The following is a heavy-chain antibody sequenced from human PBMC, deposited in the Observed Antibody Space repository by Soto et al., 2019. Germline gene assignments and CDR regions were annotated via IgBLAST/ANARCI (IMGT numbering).Heavy chain of an antibody. CDR2: IVPMFGTS. Sequence: QERLVQSGAEVRKPGSSVKVSCKVTGGTSTRYAINWVRQAPGQGLEWMGGIVPMFGTSKYAQKFQGRVTITADTSTKIAYMELRSLRSEDTAVYYCNRGSEYDFWGGYLWGQGTLVSVSS. J-gene: IGHJ4*02. CDR3: NRGSEYDFWGGYL. V-gene: IGHV1-69*06. D-gene: IGHD3-3*01. CDR1: GGTSTRYA.